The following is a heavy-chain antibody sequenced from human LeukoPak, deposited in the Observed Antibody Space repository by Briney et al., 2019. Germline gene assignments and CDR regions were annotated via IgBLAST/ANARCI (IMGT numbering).Heavy chain of an antibody. D-gene: IGHD3-22*01. CDR1: GYTFTGYY. Sequence: EASVTVSCKTSGYTFTGYYMHWVRQAPGQGLEWMGWINPNTGGTNYAQKFQGRVTMTSDTSISTAYMELSSLKSDDTAMYYCARAPMIVVVFPPRLDFWGQGTLVTVSS. CDR2: INPNTGGT. CDR3: ARAPMIVVVFPPRLDF. J-gene: IGHJ4*02. V-gene: IGHV1-2*02.